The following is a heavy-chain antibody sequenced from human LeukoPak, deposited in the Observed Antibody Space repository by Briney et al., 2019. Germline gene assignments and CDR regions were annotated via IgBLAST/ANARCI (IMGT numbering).Heavy chain of an antibody. CDR1: GFTFSSYS. CDR2: ISSSSSYI. Sequence: GGALRLSCAASGFTFSSYSMNWVREAPGKGLEWGSSISSSSSYIYYADSVKGRFTISRDNAKNSLYLQMNRLRAEDTAVYYCARDCSGGSCSEYDAFDIWGQRTIVTVSS. J-gene: IGHJ3*02. CDR3: ARDCSGGSCSEYDAFDI. V-gene: IGHV3-21*01. D-gene: IGHD2-15*01.